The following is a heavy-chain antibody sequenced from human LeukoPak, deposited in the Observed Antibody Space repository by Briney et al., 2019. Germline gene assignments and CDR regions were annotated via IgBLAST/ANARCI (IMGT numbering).Heavy chain of an antibody. CDR1: GYSFYNDW. V-gene: IGHV5-51*03. D-gene: IGHD3-22*01. CDR2: IYPADSDT. CDR3: ARLKTVYYDSSGYSYSDY. J-gene: IGHJ4*02. Sequence: GESLKISRKGSGYSFYNDWIGWVRQVPGKRLEWMGIIYPADSDTRYSASFQGQVTISADRYINTAYLQWSSLKASDSAMYYCARLKTVYYDSSGYSYSDYWGQGTLVTVST.